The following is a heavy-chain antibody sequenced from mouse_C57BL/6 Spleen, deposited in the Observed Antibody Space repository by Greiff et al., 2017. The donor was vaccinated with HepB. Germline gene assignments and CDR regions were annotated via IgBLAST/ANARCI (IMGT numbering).Heavy chain of an antibody. D-gene: IGHD1-1*01. CDR2: IDPSDSYT. J-gene: IGHJ3*01. V-gene: IGHV1-59*01. CDR3: ARDYYGSSSWFAY. Sequence: VQLQQPGAELVRPGTSVKLSCKASGYTFTSYWMHWVKQRPGQGLECIGVIDPSDSYTNYNQKFKGKATLTVDTSSSTAYMQLSSLTSEDSAVYYCARDYYGSSSWFAYWGQGTLVTVSA. CDR1: GYTFTSYW.